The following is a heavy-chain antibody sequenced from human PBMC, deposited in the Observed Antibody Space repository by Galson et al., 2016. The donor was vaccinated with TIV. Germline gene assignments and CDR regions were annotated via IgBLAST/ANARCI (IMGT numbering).Heavy chain of an antibody. CDR2: ISASGGST. D-gene: IGHD3-22*01. Sequence: SLRLSCAASGFTFSSYAMSWVRQAPGKGLEWVSAISASGGSTYYADSVKGRFTISRDNSKNTLYLQMSSLRAEDTAVYFCAKMDSSGFDYVRRFDFWGQGTLATVSS. V-gene: IGHV3-23*01. CDR1: GFTFSSYA. CDR3: AKMDSSGFDYVRRFDF. J-gene: IGHJ4*02.